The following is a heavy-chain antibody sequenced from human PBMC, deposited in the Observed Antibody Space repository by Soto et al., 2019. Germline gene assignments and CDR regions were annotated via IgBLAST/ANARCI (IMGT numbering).Heavy chain of an antibody. D-gene: IGHD3-10*02. CDR2: VCYRGST. CDR1: GDSISSSTYC. Sequence: SETLSLTCIVSGDSISSSTYCWGWIRQPPGKGLEWIGTVCYRGSTYYSPSLESPATISVDTSKNQCSLKLSSVTAADTALYYCARYVKGYYFMDVWGKGTTVTVSS. J-gene: IGHJ6*03. V-gene: IGHV4-39*01. CDR3: ARYVKGYYFMDV.